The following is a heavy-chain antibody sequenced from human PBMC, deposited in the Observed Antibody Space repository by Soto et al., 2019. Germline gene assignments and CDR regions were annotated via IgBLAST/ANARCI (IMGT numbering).Heavy chain of an antibody. J-gene: IGHJ6*02. CDR3: AKGLGYSYGLYYYRMDV. CDR2: ISGSGGST. D-gene: IGHD5-18*01. Sequence: GGSLRLSCAASGFTFSSYAMSWVRQAPGKGLEWVSAISGSGGSTYYADSVKGRFTISRDNSKNTLYLQMNSLRAEDTAVYYCAKGLGYSYGLYYYRMDVWDQGTTVTVSS. V-gene: IGHV3-23*01. CDR1: GFTFSSYA.